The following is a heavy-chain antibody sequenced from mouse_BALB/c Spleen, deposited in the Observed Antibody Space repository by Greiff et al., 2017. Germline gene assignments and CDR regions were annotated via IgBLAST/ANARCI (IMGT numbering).Heavy chain of an antibody. CDR1: GYTFSSYW. V-gene: IGHV1-9*01. CDR2: ILPGSGST. D-gene: IGHD2-1*01. J-gene: IGHJ4*01. Sequence: VKLVESGAELMKPGASVKISCKATGYTFSSYWIEWVKQRPGHGLEWIGEILPGSGSTNYNEKFKGKATFTADTSSNTAYMQLSSLTSEDSAVYYCARPGGNFLYAMDYWGQGTSVTVSS. CDR3: ARPGGNFLYAMDY.